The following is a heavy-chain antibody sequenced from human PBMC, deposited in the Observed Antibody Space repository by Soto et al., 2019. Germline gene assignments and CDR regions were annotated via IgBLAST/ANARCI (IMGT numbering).Heavy chain of an antibody. D-gene: IGHD5-12*01. V-gene: IGHV1-18*01. CDR3: PGGRMASGRTNWFDP. CDR2: ISAYNGNT. J-gene: IGHJ5*02. CDR1: GYTFISYG. Sequence: QVQLVQSGAEVKEPGASVKVSCKASGYTFISYGITWVRQAPGQGLEWMGWISAYNGNTEYAQMFQGRVNMHPDTSTKTAYSEVRSLRSDDTAGYYWPGGRMASGRTNWFDPWGPGTLVTVSS.